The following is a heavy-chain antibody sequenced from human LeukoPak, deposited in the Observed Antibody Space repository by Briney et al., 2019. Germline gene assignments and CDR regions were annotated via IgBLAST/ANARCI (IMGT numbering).Heavy chain of an antibody. V-gene: IGHV3-48*01. CDR2: ISYSSSTI. J-gene: IGHJ6*03. CDR1: GFSLSSYR. CDR3: ARMYRTRVLRGVPYYMDV. D-gene: IGHD3-10*01. Sequence: GGSLRLSCAASGFSLSSYRMTWVRQAPGQGLEWISYISYSSSTIYYADSVKGRFTISRDNANNSLSLQMNSLRAEDAAVYYCARMYRTRVLRGVPYYMDVWGNGTTVTVSS.